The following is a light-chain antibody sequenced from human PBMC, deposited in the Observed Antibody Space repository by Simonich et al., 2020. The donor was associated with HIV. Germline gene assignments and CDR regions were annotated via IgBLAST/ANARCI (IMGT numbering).Light chain of an antibody. V-gene: IGLV1-40*01. CDR2: GNN. Sequence: QSVLTQPPSMSGAPGQRVTISCTGSSSNIGAGYDVHWYQQLSGTAPKLLIFGNNNRPSGVSNRFSGSKSGNTASLTISGLQAEDEADYYCSSYTTSSTLFGGGTKLTVL. CDR1: SSNIGAGYD. CDR3: SSYTTSSTL. J-gene: IGLJ2*01.